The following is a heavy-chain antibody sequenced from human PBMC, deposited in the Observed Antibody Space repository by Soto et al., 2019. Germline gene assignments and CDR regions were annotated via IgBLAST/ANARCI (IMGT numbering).Heavy chain of an antibody. Sequence: SETLSLTCTVSGGSISSYYWSWIRQPPGKGLEWIGYIYYSGSTNYNPSLKSRVTISVDTSKNQFSLKLSSVTAADTAVYYCARLSVAGYYFDYWGQGTLVTVSS. CDR3: ARLSVAGYYFDY. J-gene: IGHJ4*02. CDR2: IYYSGST. V-gene: IGHV4-59*08. CDR1: GGSISSYY. D-gene: IGHD6-19*01.